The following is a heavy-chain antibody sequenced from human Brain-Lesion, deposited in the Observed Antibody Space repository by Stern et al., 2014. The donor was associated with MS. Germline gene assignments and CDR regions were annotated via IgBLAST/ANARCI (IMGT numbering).Heavy chain of an antibody. V-gene: IGHV4-4*02. D-gene: IGHD6-13*01. J-gene: IGHJ4*02. CDR3: ARFPASRPHVFDS. Sequence: QVQLVESGPGLVKPSGTLSLTCAVSGGSISSSNWWSWVRQSPGKGLEWIGESDHSGSTIYNPSLKSRVTVSADKSKNRFSLNLRFVTAADTAVYFCARFPASRPHVFDSWGQGTLVTVSS. CDR2: SDHSGST. CDR1: GGSISSSNW.